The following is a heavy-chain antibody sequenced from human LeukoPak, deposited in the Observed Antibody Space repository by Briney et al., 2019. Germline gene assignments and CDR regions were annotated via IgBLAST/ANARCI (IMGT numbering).Heavy chain of an antibody. V-gene: IGHV3-23*01. CDR1: GFTFSNYA. D-gene: IGHD6-19*01. CDR3: AKGSGSGWYSGFDS. Sequence: GGSLRLSCAASGFTFSNYAMSWVRQAPGKGLEWVSAISASGASTYYADSVKGRFTISRDNSKNSLYLQMSSLRGEDTAVYFCAKGSGSGWYSGFDSWGQGTLLTVSS. CDR2: ISASGAST. J-gene: IGHJ4*02.